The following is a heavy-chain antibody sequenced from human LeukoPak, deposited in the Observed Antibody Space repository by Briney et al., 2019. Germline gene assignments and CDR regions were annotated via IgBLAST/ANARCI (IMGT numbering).Heavy chain of an antibody. CDR2: INPNSGGT. CDR3: ARVDRGSGYDWHFDY. D-gene: IGHD5-12*01. V-gene: IGHV1-2*02. Sequence: ASVKVSCKASGYTFTGYYMHWVRQAPGQGLEWMGWINPNSGGTNYAQKFQGRVTMTRDTSISTAYMELSRLRSDDTAVYYCARVDRGSGYDWHFDYWGQGTLVTVSS. CDR1: GYTFTGYY. J-gene: IGHJ4*02.